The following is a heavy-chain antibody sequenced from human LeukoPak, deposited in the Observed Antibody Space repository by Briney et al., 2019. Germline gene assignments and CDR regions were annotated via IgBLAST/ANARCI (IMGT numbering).Heavy chain of an antibody. CDR2: ISGSGGST. CDR1: GFTFSSDA. J-gene: IGHJ6*03. CDR3: AKGATMVRGVIMNYYYYYMDV. Sequence: GGSLRLSCAASGFTFSSDAMSWVRQAPGKGLEWVSAISGSGGSTYYADSVKGRFTISRDNSKNTLYLQMNSLRAEDTAVYYCAKGATMVRGVIMNYYYYYMDVWGKGTTVTVSS. V-gene: IGHV3-23*01. D-gene: IGHD3-10*01.